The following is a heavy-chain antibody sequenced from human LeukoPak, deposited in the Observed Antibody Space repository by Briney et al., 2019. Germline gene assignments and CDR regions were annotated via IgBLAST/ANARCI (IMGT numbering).Heavy chain of an antibody. V-gene: IGHV1-69*06. D-gene: IGHD1-26*01. Sequence: GASVKVSCKASGGTFSSYAISWVRQAPGQGLEWMGGIIPIFGTANYAQKFQGRVTITADKSTSTAYMELSSLRSEDTAVYYCAFQMDGSYDGYYYYYMDVWGKGTTVTVSS. J-gene: IGHJ6*03. CDR2: IIPIFGTA. CDR1: GGTFSSYA. CDR3: AFQMDGSYDGYYYYYMDV.